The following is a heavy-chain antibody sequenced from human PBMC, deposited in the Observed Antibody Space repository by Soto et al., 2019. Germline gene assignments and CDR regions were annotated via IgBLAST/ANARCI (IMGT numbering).Heavy chain of an antibody. Sequence: SETLSLTCTVSGDSINAGSYFWAWIRQPPGGGLDWIGTTYYSGSTFYNPSLKSRVTISADTSKNQFSLKLSSVTAADTAVYYCARGRYYDNSGYPFDYWGQGTLVTVSS. CDR1: GDSINAGSYF. V-gene: IGHV4-39*01. CDR3: ARGRYYDNSGYPFDY. D-gene: IGHD3-22*01. J-gene: IGHJ4*02. CDR2: TYYSGST.